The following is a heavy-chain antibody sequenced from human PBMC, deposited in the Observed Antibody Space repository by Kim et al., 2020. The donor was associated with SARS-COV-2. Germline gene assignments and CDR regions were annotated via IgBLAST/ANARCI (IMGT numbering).Heavy chain of an antibody. Sequence: GGSLRLSCAASGFTVTSSFMTWVRQAPGMGLEWVSSIHRDGDKSYRDSVKGRFTISRDSSQNTVYLQMYSLRVDDTAVYYCARETRGGGSWSADYGFHVWGQGTTVTVSS. J-gene: IGHJ6*02. CDR3: ARETRGGGSWSADYGFHV. D-gene: IGHD2-15*01. CDR1: GFTVTSSF. CDR2: IHRDGDK. V-gene: IGHV3-53*01.